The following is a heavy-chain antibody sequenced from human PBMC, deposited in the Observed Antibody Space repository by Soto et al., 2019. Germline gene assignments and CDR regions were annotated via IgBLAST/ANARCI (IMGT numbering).Heavy chain of an antibody. CDR1: GFIVSINY. CDR3: ASQSSDYDGFDY. D-gene: IGHD5-12*01. CDR2: FFTGGGT. V-gene: IGHV3-53*01. Sequence: SLRLSCAASGFIVSINYMTWVRQAPGKGLEWVSVFFTGGGTYYADSVKGRFTISRDNAKNTLYLQMTSLRADDTAVYYCASQSSDYDGFDYWGRGTLVTVSS. J-gene: IGHJ4*02.